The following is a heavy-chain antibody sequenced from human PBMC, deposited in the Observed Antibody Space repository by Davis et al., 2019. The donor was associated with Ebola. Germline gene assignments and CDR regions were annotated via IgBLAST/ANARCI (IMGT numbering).Heavy chain of an antibody. CDR1: GFTFSSYA. V-gene: IGHV3-23*01. CDR2: ISGSGGST. CDR3: ARAGGSCSGGSCYQSYYYYYGMDV. J-gene: IGHJ6*02. D-gene: IGHD2-15*01. Sequence: GESLKISCAASGFTFSSYAMSWVRQAPGKGLEWVSAISGSGGSTYYADSVKGRFTISRDNSKNTLYLQMNSLRAEDSAVYYCARAGGSCSGGSCYQSYYYYYGMDVWGQGTTVTVSS.